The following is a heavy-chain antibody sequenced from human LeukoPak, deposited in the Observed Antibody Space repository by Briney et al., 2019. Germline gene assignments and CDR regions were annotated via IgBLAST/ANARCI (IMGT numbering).Heavy chain of an antibody. D-gene: IGHD1-26*01. Sequence: GGSLRLSCAASGFTVSSNYMNWVRQAPGKGLEWVSIIYAGGSTYYADSVKGRFTISRDNSKNTLYLQMNSLGAEDTAVYYCASQWELRYWGQGTLVTVSS. CDR3: ASQWELRY. V-gene: IGHV3-53*01. CDR1: GFTVSSNY. J-gene: IGHJ4*02. CDR2: IYAGGST.